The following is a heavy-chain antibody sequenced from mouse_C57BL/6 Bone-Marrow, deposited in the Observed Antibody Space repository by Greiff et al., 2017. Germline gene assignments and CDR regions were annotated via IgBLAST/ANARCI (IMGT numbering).Heavy chain of an antibody. J-gene: IGHJ4*01. D-gene: IGHD1-1*01. CDR2: IDPSDSYT. CDR1: GYTFTSYW. CDR3: ARGYYGSSLYAMDY. Sequence: QVQLQQPGAELVMPGASVKLSCKASGYTFTSYWMHWVKQRPGQGLEWIGEIDPSDSYTNYNQKFKGKSTLTVDKSSSTAYMQLSSLTSEDSAVYDCARGYYGSSLYAMDYWGQGTSVTVSS. V-gene: IGHV1-69*01.